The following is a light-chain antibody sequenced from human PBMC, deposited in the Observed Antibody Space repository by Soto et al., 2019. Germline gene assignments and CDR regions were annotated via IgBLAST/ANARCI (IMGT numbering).Light chain of an antibody. V-gene: IGKV3-11*01. J-gene: IGKJ4*01. CDR1: QSVSNS. CDR2: DAS. CDR3: QNRNNWPPGAT. Sequence: EIVLTQSPATLSLSPGERATLSCRASQSVSNSLAWYQQKPGQAPRLLIYDASKRATGIPARFSGSGSGTAFTLTISSLEPEDSAVYYCQNRNNWPPGATFGGGTKVEIK.